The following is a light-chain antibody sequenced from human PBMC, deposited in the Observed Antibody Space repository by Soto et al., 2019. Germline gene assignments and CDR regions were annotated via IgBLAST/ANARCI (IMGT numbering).Light chain of an antibody. CDR3: QQYNSTPWT. Sequence: DIQMTQSPSTLSASVGDRVTITCGASQSISSWLAWYQQKPGKAPKVLIYKASSLERGVPSRFSRSGSGTEFTLTLSSLQPDDFATYCSQQYNSTPWTFGQGTKVEIK. J-gene: IGKJ1*01. CDR1: QSISSW. CDR2: KAS. V-gene: IGKV1-5*03.